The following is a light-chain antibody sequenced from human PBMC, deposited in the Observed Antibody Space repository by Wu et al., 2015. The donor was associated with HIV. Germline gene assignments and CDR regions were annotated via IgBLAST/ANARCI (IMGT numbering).Light chain of an antibody. CDR2: ATS. Sequence: DIQMTQSPSSLSASVGDRVTITCRASQAISNSLAWYQQKPGKPPKLLLSATSILQTGVPSRFSGSGSGTDYTLIISSLQPEDFATYYCQQLNTPLTFGGGTKVEIK. CDR1: QAISNS. V-gene: IGKV1-NL1*01. CDR3: QQLNTPLT. J-gene: IGKJ4*01.